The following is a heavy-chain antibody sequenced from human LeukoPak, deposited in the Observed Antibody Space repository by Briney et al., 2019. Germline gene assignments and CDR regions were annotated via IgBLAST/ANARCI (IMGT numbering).Heavy chain of an antibody. J-gene: IGHJ4*02. D-gene: IGHD6-19*01. CDR3: AKVEPSSGWYPSFDY. Sequence: PGGSLRLSCAASGFTFSSYGMHWVRQAPGKGLEWVAFIRYDGSNKYYADSVKGRFTISRDNSKNTLYLQMNSLRAEDTAVYYCAKVEPSSGWYPSFDYWGQGTLVTVSS. CDR1: GFTFSSYG. CDR2: IRYDGSNK. V-gene: IGHV3-30*02.